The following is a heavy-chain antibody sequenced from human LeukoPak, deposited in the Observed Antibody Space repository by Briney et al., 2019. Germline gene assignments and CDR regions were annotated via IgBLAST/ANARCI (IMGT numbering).Heavy chain of an antibody. D-gene: IGHD6-25*01. CDR2: IYPGGTT. Sequence: PGGSLRLSCVASGFTVSSNYMSWVRQAPGKGPECVSVIYPGGTTYYADSVKGRFTISRGDSKNTLYLQMHSLRAEDTAVYYCARESSGYYFDYWGQGTLVTVSS. CDR3: ARESSGYYFDY. V-gene: IGHV3-53*01. CDR1: GFTVSSNY. J-gene: IGHJ4*02.